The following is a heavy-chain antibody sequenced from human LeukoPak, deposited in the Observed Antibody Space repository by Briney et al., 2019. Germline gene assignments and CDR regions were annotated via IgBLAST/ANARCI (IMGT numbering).Heavy chain of an antibody. J-gene: IGHJ4*02. Sequence: GGSLRLSCAASGFTFNTYWITWVRQVPGKGLEWVANIKQDGGEKYYVDSVKGRFTISRDNDKNSLYLQMNSLRAEDTAVYYCARDGPLRFLEWLMDYWGQGTLVTVSS. CDR3: ARDGPLRFLEWLMDY. V-gene: IGHV3-7*01. D-gene: IGHD3-3*01. CDR1: GFTFNTYW. CDR2: IKQDGGEK.